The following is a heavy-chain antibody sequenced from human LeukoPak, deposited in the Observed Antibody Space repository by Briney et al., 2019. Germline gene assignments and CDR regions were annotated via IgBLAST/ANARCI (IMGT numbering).Heavy chain of an antibody. V-gene: IGHV1-2*02. CDR2: INPNSGGT. CDR1: GYTFTGYY. CDR3: AREHGGSYCFDY. J-gene: IGHJ4*02. Sequence: ASVKVSCKASGYTFTGYYMHWVRQAPGQGLEWMGWINPNSGGTNYAQKFQGRVTMTRDTSISTAYMELSRLRSDDTAVYYCAREHGGSYCFDYWGQGTLVSVSS. D-gene: IGHD1-26*01.